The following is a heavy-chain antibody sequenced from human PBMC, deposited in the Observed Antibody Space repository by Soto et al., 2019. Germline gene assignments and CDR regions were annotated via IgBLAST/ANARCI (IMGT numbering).Heavy chain of an antibody. CDR2: ISGSGGST. Sequence: EVQLLESGGGLVQPGGSLRLSCAASGFTFSSYVMSWVRQAPGKGLEWVSAISGSGGSTYYADSVKGRFTIYRDNAKNTLYLQMNSLRAEDTAVYYCAKISSWELGTWFDPWGQGTLVTVSS. CDR1: GFTFSSYV. V-gene: IGHV3-23*01. J-gene: IGHJ5*02. CDR3: AKISSWELGTWFDP. D-gene: IGHD1-26*01.